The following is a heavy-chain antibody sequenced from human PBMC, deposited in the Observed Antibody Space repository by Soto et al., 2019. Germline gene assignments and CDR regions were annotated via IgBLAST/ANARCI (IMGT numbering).Heavy chain of an antibody. V-gene: IGHV3-15*07. J-gene: IGHJ4*02. CDR2: IKSKTDGGTT. CDR3: TTDSGYSYGYWPPSIDY. Sequence: GGSLRLSCAASGFTFSNAWMNWVRQAPGKGLEWVGRIKSKTDGGTTDYAAPVKGRFTISRDDSKNTLYLQMNSLKTEDTAVYYCTTDSGYSYGYWPPSIDYWGQGTLVTVSS. CDR1: GFTFSNAW. D-gene: IGHD5-18*01.